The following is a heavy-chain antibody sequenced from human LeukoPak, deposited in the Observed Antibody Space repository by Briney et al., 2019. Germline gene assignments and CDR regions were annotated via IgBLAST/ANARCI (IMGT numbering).Heavy chain of an antibody. CDR3: ARDLGCSGSSCYYASDY. Sequence: ASVKVSCKASGYTFTGSYIHWVRQAPGQRLEWMGWINPDSGGTNYAHKSQGRVTVTRDTSISTAYMELSRLRSDDTAVYYCARDLGCSGSSCYYASDYWGQGTLVTVSS. CDR2: INPDSGGT. J-gene: IGHJ4*02. CDR1: GYTFTGSY. V-gene: IGHV1-2*02. D-gene: IGHD2-2*01.